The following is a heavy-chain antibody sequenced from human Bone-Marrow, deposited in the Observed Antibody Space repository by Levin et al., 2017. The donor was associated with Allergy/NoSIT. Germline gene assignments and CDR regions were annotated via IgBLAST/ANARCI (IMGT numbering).Heavy chain of an antibody. CDR3: AKWSGSSPQFDY. J-gene: IGHJ4*02. V-gene: IGHV3-23*01. D-gene: IGHD1-26*01. CDR2: IGVNGAFT. Sequence: GGSLRLSCAASGFTFSSYALSWVRQAPGKGLEWVSAIGVNGAFTYYADSVKGRFTISRDSSKNTLFLQMNSLRAEDTAVYYCAKWSGSSPQFDYWGQGTQVTVSS. CDR1: GFTFSSYA.